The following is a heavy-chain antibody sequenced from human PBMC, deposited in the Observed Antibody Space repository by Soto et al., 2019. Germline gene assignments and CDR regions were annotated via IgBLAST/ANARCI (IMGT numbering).Heavy chain of an antibody. J-gene: IGHJ4*02. CDR2: IRSGSSYA. Sequence: PGRSLRLSWEASGFTFSRVSMNWVRQVPGRGLEWVASIRSGSSYAWYADSVEGRFIISRDNAQNSLVLQIDTLRPPDTAMCYGARVAYWGPGTQVHVSS. CDR3: ARVAY. CDR1: GFTFSRVS. V-gene: IGHV3-21*01.